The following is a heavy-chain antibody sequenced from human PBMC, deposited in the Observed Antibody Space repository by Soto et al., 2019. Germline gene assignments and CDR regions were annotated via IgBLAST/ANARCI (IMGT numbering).Heavy chain of an antibody. D-gene: IGHD2-21*02. CDR1: GFSLSTGGVG. Sequence: QITLMESGPTLVKPTQTLTLTCTFSGFSLSTGGVGVGWIRQPPGKALEWLALIYWDDDKRYSPSLRSRLTNTKDTSKHPVVLTMTNMDPVDTATYYCTHSRCGGDCLQSYSSHYYYGMDVWGQGTTVTVSS. CDR2: IYWDDDK. CDR3: THSRCGGDCLQSYSSHYYYGMDV. V-gene: IGHV2-5*02. J-gene: IGHJ6*02.